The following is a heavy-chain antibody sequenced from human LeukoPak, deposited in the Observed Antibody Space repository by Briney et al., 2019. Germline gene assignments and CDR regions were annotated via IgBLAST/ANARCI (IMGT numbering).Heavy chain of an antibody. V-gene: IGHV3-48*02. D-gene: IGHD5-24*01. CDR3: ARAGGDGYNPMWDY. CDR2: ISSSTSTI. CDR1: GFTFSTYS. J-gene: IGHJ4*02. Sequence: GGSLRLSCAASGFTFSTYSMNWVRQVPGKGLEWVSYISSSTSTIYYADSVKGRFTISRDNAKNSLYLQMNSLRDEDTAVYYCARAGGDGYNPMWDYWGQGTLVTVSS.